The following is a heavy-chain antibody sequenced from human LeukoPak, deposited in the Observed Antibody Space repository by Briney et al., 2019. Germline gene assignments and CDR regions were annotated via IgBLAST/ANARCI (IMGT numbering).Heavy chain of an antibody. J-gene: IGHJ4*02. CDR2: ISWNSGSI. Sequence: AGGSLRLSCAASGFTFDDYAMHWVRQAPGKGLEWVSGISWNSGSIGYADSVKGRFTISRDNAKNSLYLQMNSLRAEDTAVYYCARGFYWGQGTLVIVSS. CDR3: ARGFY. V-gene: IGHV3-9*01. CDR1: GFTFDDYA.